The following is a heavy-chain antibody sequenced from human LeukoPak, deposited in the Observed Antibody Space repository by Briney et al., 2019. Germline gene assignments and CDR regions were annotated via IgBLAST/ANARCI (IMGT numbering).Heavy chain of an antibody. J-gene: IGHJ4*02. Sequence: PSETLSLTCTVSGGSISSGSYYWSWIRQPAGKGREWIGRIYTSGSTNYNPSLKSRVTISVDTSKNQFSLKLSSVTAADTAVYYCARDRITIFGVVTLDYWGQGTLVTVSS. D-gene: IGHD3-3*01. CDR1: GGSISSGSYY. CDR2: IYTSGST. CDR3: ARDRITIFGVVTLDY. V-gene: IGHV4-61*02.